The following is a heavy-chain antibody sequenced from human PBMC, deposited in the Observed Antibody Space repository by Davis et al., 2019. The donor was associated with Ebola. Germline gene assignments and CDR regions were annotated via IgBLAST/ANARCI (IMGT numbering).Heavy chain of an antibody. CDR2: IYTGDFAT. CDR1: GNSSTTHW. J-gene: IGHJ3*02. D-gene: IGHD1-20*01. Sequence: GGSLRLSCKASGNSSTTHWIGWVPQLPGKGLEWMGIIYTGDFATRYSPSFRGQVTISADKSIKTAYLQWSSLKASDTAMYYCASLRRTITGMDDGFDIWGQGTMVTVSA. CDR3: ASLRRTITGMDDGFDI. V-gene: IGHV5-51*01.